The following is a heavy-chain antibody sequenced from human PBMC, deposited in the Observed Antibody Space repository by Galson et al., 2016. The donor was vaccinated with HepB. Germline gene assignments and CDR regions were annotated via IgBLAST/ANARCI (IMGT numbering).Heavy chain of an antibody. CDR1: GFTFSTYT. CDR3: ARDGGGSWSAGMDV. V-gene: IGHV3-21*01. J-gene: IGHJ6*02. D-gene: IGHD6-13*01. Sequence: SLRLSCAASGFTFSTYTMNWVRQTPGKGLEWVSSISSSSSYIYYADSVKGRFTISRDNAKKSLYLQMNGLRVEDTAVYYCARDGGGSWSAGMDVWGQGTTVTVSS. CDR2: ISSSSSYI.